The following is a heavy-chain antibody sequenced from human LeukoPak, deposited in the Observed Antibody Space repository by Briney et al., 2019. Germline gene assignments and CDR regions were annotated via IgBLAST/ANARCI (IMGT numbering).Heavy chain of an antibody. CDR2: ITQDGSEK. CDR1: GFTFSSYW. D-gene: IGHD3-10*01. V-gene: IGHV3-7*01. J-gene: IGHJ4*02. Sequence: PGGSLRLSCAASGFTFSSYWMSWVRQAPGKGLEWVANITQDGSEKYYVDSVKGRFTISRDNAKNSLYLQMNSLRAEDTAVYYCARGPQLKTGSYYVANWGQRTMLTVSS. CDR3: ARGPQLKTGSYYVAN.